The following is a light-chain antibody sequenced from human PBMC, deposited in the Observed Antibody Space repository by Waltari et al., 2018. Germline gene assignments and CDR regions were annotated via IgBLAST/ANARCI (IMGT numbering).Light chain of an antibody. V-gene: IGKV1-5*01. CDR2: DVP. CDR1: QRINRW. J-gene: IGKJ2*01. Sequence: DIQMTQSPSTLSASVGDRVTITCRASQRINRWLAWYQQKPGKAPMLLIDDVPSLESGVPSKFSGSGSGTEFTLTINSLQPDDFATYYCQQYHDYSDTFGQGTKLEIK. CDR3: QQYHDYSDT.